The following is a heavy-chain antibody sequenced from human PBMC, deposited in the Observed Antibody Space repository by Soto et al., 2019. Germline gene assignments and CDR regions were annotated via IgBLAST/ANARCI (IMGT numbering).Heavy chain of an antibody. CDR1: VVSISSYY. J-gene: IGHJ6*01. CDR2: FYPTGKT. CDR3: ARCGLDYGMEV. Sequence: PSETLSLTCTFSVVSISSYYWCCTRQPAGKGLEWIGRFYPTGKTNYNPSLQSRLTMSADTSRNQFSLNLTSVTAADTAVYYCARCGLDYGMEVWGQGTTVTVS. D-gene: IGHD3-16*01. V-gene: IGHV4-4*07.